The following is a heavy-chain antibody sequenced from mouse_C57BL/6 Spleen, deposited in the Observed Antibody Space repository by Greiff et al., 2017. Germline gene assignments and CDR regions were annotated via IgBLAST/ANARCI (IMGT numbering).Heavy chain of an antibody. D-gene: IGHD1-1*01. CDR1: GYTFTSYT. CDR2: INPSSGYT. J-gene: IGHJ3*01. Sequence: VKLVESGAELARPGASVKMSCKASGYTFTSYTMHWVKQRPGQGLEWIGYINPSSGYTEYNQKFKDKATLTADKSSSTAYMQLSSLTSEDSAVYYCARSGLLPFAYWGQGTLVTVSA. CDR3: ARSGLLPFAY. V-gene: IGHV1-4*01.